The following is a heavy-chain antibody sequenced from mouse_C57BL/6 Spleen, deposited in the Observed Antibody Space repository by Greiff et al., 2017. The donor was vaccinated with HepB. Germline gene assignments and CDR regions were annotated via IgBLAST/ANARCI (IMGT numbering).Heavy chain of an antibody. CDR2: INPSTGGT. J-gene: IGHJ4*01. Sequence: EVQLQQSGPELVKPGASVKISCKASGYSFTGYYMNWVKQSPEKSLEWIGEINPSTGGTTYNQKFKAKATLTVDKSSSTAYMQLQSLTSEDSAVYYCAGPIYYGYDGNAMDYWGQGTSVTVSS. D-gene: IGHD2-2*01. CDR3: AGPIYYGYDGNAMDY. CDR1: GYSFTGYY. V-gene: IGHV1-42*01.